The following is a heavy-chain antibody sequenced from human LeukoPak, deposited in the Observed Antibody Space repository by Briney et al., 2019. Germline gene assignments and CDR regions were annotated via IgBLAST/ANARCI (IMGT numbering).Heavy chain of an antibody. CDR2: INSDGSST. CDR1: GFTFSSYW. D-gene: IGHD3-10*01. Sequence: GGSLRLSCAASGFTFSSYWMHWVRQAPGKGLVWVSRINSDGSSTSYADSVKGRFTISRDNAKNTLYLQMNSLRAEDTAVYYCARDLALWFGELGGAFDIWGQGTMVTVSS. CDR3: ARDLALWFGELGGAFDI. V-gene: IGHV3-74*01. J-gene: IGHJ3*02.